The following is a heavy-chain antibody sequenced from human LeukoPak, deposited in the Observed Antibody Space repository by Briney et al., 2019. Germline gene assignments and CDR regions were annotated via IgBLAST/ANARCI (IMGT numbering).Heavy chain of an antibody. V-gene: IGHV1-24*01. CDR1: GYTLTELS. Sequence: ASVKVSCKVSGYTLTELSMHWVRQAPGKGLEWMGGFDPEDGETIYAQKFQGRVTMTEDTSTDTAYMELSSLRSEDTAVYYCATRAYFSSSWYILGGAFDYWGQGTLVTVSS. CDR3: ATRAYFSSSWYILGGAFDY. D-gene: IGHD6-13*01. CDR2: FDPEDGET. J-gene: IGHJ4*02.